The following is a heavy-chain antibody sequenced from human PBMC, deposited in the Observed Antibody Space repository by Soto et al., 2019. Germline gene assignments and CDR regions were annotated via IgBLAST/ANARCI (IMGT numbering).Heavy chain of an antibody. J-gene: IGHJ4*02. CDR3: ARGGYEGYYFDY. CDR1: GGSISSYY. D-gene: IGHD3-22*01. CDR2: IYYSGST. Sequence: SETLSLTCTVSGGSISSYYWSWIRQPPGKGLEWIGYIYYSGSTNYNPSLKSRVTISVDTSKNQFSLKLSSVTAADTAVYYCARGGYEGYYFDYWGQGTLVTVSS. V-gene: IGHV4-59*01.